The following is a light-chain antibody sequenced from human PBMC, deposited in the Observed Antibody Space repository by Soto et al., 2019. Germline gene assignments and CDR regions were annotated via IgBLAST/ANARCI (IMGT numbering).Light chain of an antibody. CDR1: SSDVGAYKY. CDR3: SSYTSSNTFYV. Sequence: QSVLTQPASVSGSPGQSITISCTGTSSDVGAYKYVSWYQQHPGKVPTLMIYEVSSRPSGVSNRFSGSKSGNTASLTISGLQAEDEADYYCSSYTSSNTFYVFGTGTKVTVL. CDR2: EVS. J-gene: IGLJ1*01. V-gene: IGLV2-14*01.